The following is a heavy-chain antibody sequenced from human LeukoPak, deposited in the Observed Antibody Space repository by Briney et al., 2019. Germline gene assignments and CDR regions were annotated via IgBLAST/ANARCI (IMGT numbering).Heavy chain of an antibody. CDR1: GGSFSGYY. CDR2: INHSGST. CDR3: ARDEDWFDP. Sequence: SETLSLTCAVYGGSFSGYYWSWIRQPPGKGLEWIGEINHSGSTNYNPSLKSRVTISVDTSKNRFSLKLSSVTAADTAVYYCARDEDWFDPWGQGTLVTVSS. J-gene: IGHJ5*02. V-gene: IGHV4-34*01.